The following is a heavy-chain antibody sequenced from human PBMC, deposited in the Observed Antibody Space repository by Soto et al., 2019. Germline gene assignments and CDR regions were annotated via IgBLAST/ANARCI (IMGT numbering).Heavy chain of an antibody. CDR1: GFPFNDYA. J-gene: IGHJ1*01. Sequence: EVQLVESGGGLVQPGRSRRLSCAASGFPFNDYAMHWVRQVPGKGLEWVSGINWNSGSIGYGDSVKGRFAISRDNAKNSLHLQMNSLSAEDTAFYYCVKDESINWYSGHFRHWGQGTLVTVSS. D-gene: IGHD6-13*01. CDR3: VKDESINWYSGHFRH. V-gene: IGHV3-9*01. CDR2: INWNSGSI.